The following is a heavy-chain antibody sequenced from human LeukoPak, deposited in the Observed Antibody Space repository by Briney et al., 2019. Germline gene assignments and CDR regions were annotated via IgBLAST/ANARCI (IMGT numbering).Heavy chain of an antibody. Sequence: GGSLRLSCAASGLKFDDYAMHWVRHPPGKGLEWVSLISWDGLTRYYTDSVKGRFLISRHNTNNSVYLNIDSVTADDSAVLYCVKASYDDCTSGFFDSWGQGAQVPVSS. CDR3: VKASYDDCTSGFFDS. V-gene: IGHV3-43D*04. CDR1: GLKFDDYA. D-gene: IGHD2-2*01. CDR2: ISWDGLTR. J-gene: IGHJ5*01.